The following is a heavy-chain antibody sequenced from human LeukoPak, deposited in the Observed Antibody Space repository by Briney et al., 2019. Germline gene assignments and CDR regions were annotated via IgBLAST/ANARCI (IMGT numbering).Heavy chain of an antibody. J-gene: IGHJ6*02. D-gene: IGHD3-3*01. Sequence: GGSLRLSCAASGFTFSSYALHWVRQAPGKGLEWVAVISFDGGNKYYADSVKGRFTISRDNSKSTLYLQMNSLRAEDTAVYYCAKDKSGARYYYGMDVWGQGTTVTVSS. CDR3: AKDKSGARYYYGMDV. CDR1: GFTFSSYA. V-gene: IGHV3-30*18. CDR2: ISFDGGNK.